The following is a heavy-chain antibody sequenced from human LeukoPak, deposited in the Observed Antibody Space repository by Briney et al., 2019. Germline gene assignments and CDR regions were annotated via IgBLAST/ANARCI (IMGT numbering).Heavy chain of an antibody. V-gene: IGHV3-30*18. Sequence: GGSLRLSCAASGFTFSSYGMHWVRQAPGKGLEWVAVVSYDGSNKYYADSVKGRLTISRDNSKNTLYLQMNSLRAEDTAVYYCAKDEQWLDYYYGMDVWGQGTTVTVSS. CDR2: VSYDGSNK. D-gene: IGHD6-19*01. CDR1: GFTFSSYG. CDR3: AKDEQWLDYYYGMDV. J-gene: IGHJ6*02.